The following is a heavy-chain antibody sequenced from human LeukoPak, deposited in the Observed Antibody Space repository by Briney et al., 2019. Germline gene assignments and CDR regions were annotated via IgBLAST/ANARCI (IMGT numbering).Heavy chain of an antibody. V-gene: IGHV3-23*01. CDR1: GFTFSSYA. CDR3: AKDPLAGYYDSSGYYYDRNAFDY. D-gene: IGHD3-22*01. J-gene: IGHJ4*02. Sequence: PGGSLRLSCAASGFTFSSYAMSWVRQAPGKGLEWVSAISGSGGSTYYADSVKGRFTISRDNSKNTLYLQMNSLRAEDTAVYYCAKDPLAGYYDSSGYYYDRNAFDYWGQGTLVTVSS. CDR2: ISGSGGST.